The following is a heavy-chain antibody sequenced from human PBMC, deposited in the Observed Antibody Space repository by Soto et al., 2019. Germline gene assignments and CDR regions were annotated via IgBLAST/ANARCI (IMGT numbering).Heavy chain of an antibody. V-gene: IGHV3-30*03. D-gene: IGHD5-18*01. J-gene: IGHJ2*01. Sequence: QVQLVESGGGVVQPGRSLRLSCAASGFTFSSYGMHWVRQAPGKGLEWVAVISYDGSNKYYADSVKGRFTISRDNSKNPLYLQMNSLRAEDTAVYYCARGYSYGSISYWYCDLWGRGTLVTVSS. CDR2: ISYDGSNK. CDR3: ARGYSYGSISYWYCDL. CDR1: GFTFSSYG.